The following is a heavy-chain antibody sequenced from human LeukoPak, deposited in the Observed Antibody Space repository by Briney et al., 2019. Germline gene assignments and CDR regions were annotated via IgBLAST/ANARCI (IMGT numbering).Heavy chain of an antibody. CDR3: AREGVGATGSYS. D-gene: IGHD1-26*01. J-gene: IGHJ5*01. CDR2: IYYSGST. V-gene: IGHV4-31*03. CDR1: GGSISSGGYY. Sequence: PSETLSLTCTVSGGSISSGGYYWSWIRQHPGKGLEWIGYIYYSGSTYYNPSLKSRVTISVDTSKNQFSLKLSSVTAADTAVYYCAREGVGATGSYSWGHGTPVTVSS.